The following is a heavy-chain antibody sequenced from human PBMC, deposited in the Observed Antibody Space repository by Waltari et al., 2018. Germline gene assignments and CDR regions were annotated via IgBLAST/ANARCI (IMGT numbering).Heavy chain of an antibody. CDR3: ARVEPSGWYHDAFDI. CDR2: IYHSGST. D-gene: IGHD6-19*01. Sequence: QVQLQESGPGLVKPSGTLSLTCAVSGGSISSSNWWSWVRQPPGKGLEWLGEIYHSGSTNYTRALKSRVTISVDKSKNQFSLKLSSVTAADTAVYYCARVEPSGWYHDAFDIWGQGTMVTVSS. CDR1: GGSISSSNW. V-gene: IGHV4-4*02. J-gene: IGHJ3*02.